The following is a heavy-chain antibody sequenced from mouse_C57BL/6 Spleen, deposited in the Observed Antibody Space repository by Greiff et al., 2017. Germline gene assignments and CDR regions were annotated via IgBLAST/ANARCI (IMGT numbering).Heavy chain of an antibody. D-gene: IGHD1-1*01. J-gene: IGHJ4*01. V-gene: IGHV1-81*01. CDR3: ARKTTVDYYAMDY. Sequence: QVQLKQSGAELARPGASVKLSCKASGYTFTSYGISWVKQRTGQGLEWIGEIYPRSGNTYYNEKFKGKATLTADKSSSTAYMELRSLTSEDSAVXFCARKTTVDYYAMDYWGQGTSVTVSS. CDR1: GYTFTSYG. CDR2: IYPRSGNT.